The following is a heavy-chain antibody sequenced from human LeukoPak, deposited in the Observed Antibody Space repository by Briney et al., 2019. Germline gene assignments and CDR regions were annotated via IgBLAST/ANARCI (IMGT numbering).Heavy chain of an antibody. J-gene: IGHJ3*02. CDR1: GFTFSSYG. CDR2: IWYDGSNK. CDR3: ARVLRNTDTFDI. Sequence: PGRSLRLSCAASGFTFSSYGMHWVRQAPGKGLEWVAVIWYDGSNKYYADSVKGRFTISRDNSKNAVYLQMNSLRAADTAVYYCARVLRNTDTFDIWGQGTMVTVSS. V-gene: IGHV3-33*01.